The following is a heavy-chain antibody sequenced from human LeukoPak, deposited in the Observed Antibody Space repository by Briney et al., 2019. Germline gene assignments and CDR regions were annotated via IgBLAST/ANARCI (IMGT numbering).Heavy chain of an antibody. J-gene: IGHJ4*02. D-gene: IGHD5-12*01. CDR1: GGSISSYY. CDR3: ARMVATNFDY. V-gene: IGHV4-59*12. Sequence: PSETLSLTCTVFGGSISSYYWSWIRQPPGKGLEWIGFIYHIGSTNYNPSLKSRVTISVDTSKNQFSLKLSSVTAADTAVYYCARMVATNFDYWGQGTLVTVSS. CDR2: IYHIGST.